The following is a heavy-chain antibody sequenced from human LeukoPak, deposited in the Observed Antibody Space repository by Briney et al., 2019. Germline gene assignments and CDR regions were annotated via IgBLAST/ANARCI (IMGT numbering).Heavy chain of an antibody. Sequence: PGGSLRLSCAASGFTFSSYGMSWVRQAPGKGLEWVSAISGSGGSTYYADSVKGRFTISRDNSKNTLYLQMNSLRAEDTAVYYCARLGSTAMVRGVFFDYWGQGTLVTVSS. V-gene: IGHV3-23*01. CDR1: GFTFSSYG. CDR3: ARLGSTAMVRGVFFDY. J-gene: IGHJ4*02. CDR2: ISGSGGST. D-gene: IGHD3-10*01.